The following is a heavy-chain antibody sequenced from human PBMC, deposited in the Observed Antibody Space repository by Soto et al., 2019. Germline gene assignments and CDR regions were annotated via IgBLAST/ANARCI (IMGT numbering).Heavy chain of an antibody. CDR3: ARIRTEPKYYYDSSGYYLYIYYFDY. D-gene: IGHD3-22*01. J-gene: IGHJ4*02. CDR1: GFSLSNARMG. CDR2: IFSNDEK. V-gene: IGHV2-26*01. Sequence: SGPTLVNPTETLTLTCTVSGFSLSNARMGVSWIRQPPGKALEWLAHIFSNDEKSYSTSLKSRLTISKDTSKSQVVLTMTNMEPVDTATYYCARIRTEPKYYYDSSGYYLYIYYFDYWGQGTLVTVSS.